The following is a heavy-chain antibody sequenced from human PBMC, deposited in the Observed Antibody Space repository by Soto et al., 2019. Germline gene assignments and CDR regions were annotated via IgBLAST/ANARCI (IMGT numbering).Heavy chain of an antibody. Sequence: SETLSLTCTVSGGSISSYYWSWIRQPPGKGLEWIGYIYYSGSTNYNPSLKSRVTISVDTSKNQFSLKLSSVTAADTAVYYCARVIGDYVDYWGQGTLVTVLL. CDR2: IYYSGST. CDR1: GGSISSYY. CDR3: ARVIGDYVDY. J-gene: IGHJ4*02. D-gene: IGHD4-17*01. V-gene: IGHV4-59*01.